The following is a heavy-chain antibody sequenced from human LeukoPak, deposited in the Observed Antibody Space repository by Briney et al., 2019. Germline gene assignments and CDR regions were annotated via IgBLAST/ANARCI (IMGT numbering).Heavy chain of an antibody. D-gene: IGHD5-12*01. CDR2: ISAYNGNT. CDR3: ARGGYTGYDSVEGVDY. CDR1: GYTLSYYG. Sequence: GASVKVSCKASGYTLSYYGINWVRQAPGQGLEWMGWISAYNGNTNYAQKYQGRVTMTTGTSTNTAYMALRSLRSDDTAVYYCARGGYTGYDSVEGVDYWGQGTLVTVSS. J-gene: IGHJ4*02. V-gene: IGHV1-18*01.